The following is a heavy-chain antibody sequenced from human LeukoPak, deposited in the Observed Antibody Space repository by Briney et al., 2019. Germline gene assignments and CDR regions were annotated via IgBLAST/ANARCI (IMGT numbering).Heavy chain of an antibody. CDR3: VRGRSGYYFDY. CDR1: GFTLSEYA. D-gene: IGHD5-12*01. V-gene: IGHV3-64*01. CDR2: ISGDGAST. J-gene: IGHJ4*02. Sequence: PGGSLRLYCATSGFTLSEYAMFWVRQGPGKGLEYVSAISGDGASTFYGNSVKDRFTISRDISKKTLHLQMDSLRVEDMAVYFCVRGRSGYYFDYWGQGILVTVSS.